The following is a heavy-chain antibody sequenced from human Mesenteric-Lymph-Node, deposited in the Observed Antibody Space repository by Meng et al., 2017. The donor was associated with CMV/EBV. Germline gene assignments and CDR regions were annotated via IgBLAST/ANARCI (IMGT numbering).Heavy chain of an antibody. V-gene: IGHV1-69*05. CDR2: IIPIFGTA. D-gene: IGHD6-19*01. CDR1: GGTFSSYA. Sequence: SVKVSCKASGGTFSSYAISWVRQAPGQGLEWMGGIIPIFGTANYAQKFQGRVTITTDESTSTAYMELSSLRPEDTAVYYCARDRGSEAVAGRFDPWGQGTLVTVSS. J-gene: IGHJ5*02. CDR3: ARDRGSEAVAGRFDP.